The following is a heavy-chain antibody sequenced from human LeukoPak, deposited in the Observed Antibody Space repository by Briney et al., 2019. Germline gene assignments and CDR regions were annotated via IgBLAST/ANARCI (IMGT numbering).Heavy chain of an antibody. Sequence: GGSLRLSCAASGFTFSSYAMSWVRQAPGKGLEWVSAISGSGGSTYYADSVKGRFTISRDNSKNTLYLQMNSLGAEDTAVYYCAKDRVSSGWPTNTDYWGQGTLVTVSS. J-gene: IGHJ4*02. CDR3: AKDRVSSGWPTNTDY. CDR1: GFTFSSYA. V-gene: IGHV3-23*01. D-gene: IGHD6-19*01. CDR2: ISGSGGST.